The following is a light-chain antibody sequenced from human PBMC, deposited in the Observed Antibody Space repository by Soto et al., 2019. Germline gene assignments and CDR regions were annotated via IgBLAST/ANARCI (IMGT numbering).Light chain of an antibody. CDR1: QSVSSY. CDR3: QQRSNFIT. Sequence: EIVLTQSPATLSLSPGERATPSCRASQSVSSYLAWYQQKPGQAPRLLIYDASNRATGIPARFSGSGSGTDFTLTISSLESEDFAVYYCQQRSNFITFGQGTRLEIK. CDR2: DAS. J-gene: IGKJ5*01. V-gene: IGKV3-11*01.